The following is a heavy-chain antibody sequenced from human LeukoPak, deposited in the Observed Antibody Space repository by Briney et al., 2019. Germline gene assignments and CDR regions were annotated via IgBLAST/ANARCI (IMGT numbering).Heavy chain of an antibody. D-gene: IGHD3-10*01. J-gene: IGHJ6*03. CDR3: ARDAYYYGSGSYDPNYYYYMDV. V-gene: IGHV4-4*07. CDR1: GGSISRYY. CDR2: IYTSGST. Sequence: PSETLSLTCTVSGGSISRYYWSWIRQPAGKGLEWIGRIYTSGSTNYNPSLKSRVTMSVDTSKNQFSLKLSSVTASDTAVYYCARDAYYYGSGSYDPNYYYYMDVWGKGTTVTVSS.